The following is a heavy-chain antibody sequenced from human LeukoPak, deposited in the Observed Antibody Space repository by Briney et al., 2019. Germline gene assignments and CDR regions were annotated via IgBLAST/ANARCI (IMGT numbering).Heavy chain of an antibody. CDR3: ARPSIGSNSELDY. Sequence: PSETLSLTCTVSGGSISSYYWSWIRQPPGKGLEWIGYIYNSGSTNYNPSLKSRVTISVDTSKNQFSLKLSSVTAADTAVYYCARPSIGSNSELDYWGQGTLVTVSS. D-gene: IGHD4-23*01. V-gene: IGHV4-59*01. CDR1: GGSISSYY. J-gene: IGHJ4*02. CDR2: IYNSGST.